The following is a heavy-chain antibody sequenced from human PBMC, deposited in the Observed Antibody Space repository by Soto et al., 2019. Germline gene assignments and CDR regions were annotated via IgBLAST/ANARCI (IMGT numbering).Heavy chain of an antibody. CDR3: ASGTPYDFWSGYALDY. CDR1: GGTFSSYA. CDR2: IIPIFGTA. D-gene: IGHD3-3*01. Sequence: SVKVSCKASGGTFSSYAISWVRQAPGQGLEWMGGIIPIFGTANYAQKFQGRVTITADKSTSTAYMELSSLRSEDTAVYYCASGTPYDFWSGYALDYWGQGTLVTVSS. V-gene: IGHV1-69*06. J-gene: IGHJ4*02.